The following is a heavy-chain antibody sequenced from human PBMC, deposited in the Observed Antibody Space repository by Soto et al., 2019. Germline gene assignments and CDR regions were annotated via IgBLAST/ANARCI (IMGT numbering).Heavy chain of an antibody. J-gene: IGHJ4*02. CDR2: IYYSGST. CDR3: ASYHYDILTGSPSLDY. D-gene: IGHD3-9*01. CDR1: GGSISSYY. Sequence: SETLSLTCTVSGGSISSYYWSWIRQPPGKGLEWIGYIYYSGSTNYNPSLKSRVTISVDTSKNQFSLKLSSVTAADTAVYYCASYHYDILTGSPSLDYWGQGTLVTVSS. V-gene: IGHV4-59*01.